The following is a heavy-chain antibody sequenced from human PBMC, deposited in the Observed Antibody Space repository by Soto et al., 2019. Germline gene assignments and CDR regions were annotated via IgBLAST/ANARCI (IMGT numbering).Heavy chain of an antibody. Sequence: SRRDCYTASALTFRSDSKTWVRHAPGKGMEWVLFISLSSSTISYADSVKGRFTIYRYNANNSLYLQMNSLREEDTAVYYCSICQSLLTIFGGATPMDVWGQWTTVTVSS. CDR2: ISLSSSTI. J-gene: IGHJ6*02. CDR1: ALTFRSDS. D-gene: IGHD3-3*01. CDR3: SICQSLLTIFGGATPMDV. V-gene: IGHV3-48*02.